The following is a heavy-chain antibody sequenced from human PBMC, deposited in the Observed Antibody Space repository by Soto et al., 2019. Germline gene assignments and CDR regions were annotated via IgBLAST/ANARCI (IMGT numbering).Heavy chain of an antibody. J-gene: IGHJ4*02. Sequence: SETLSLTCTVSGGSISSGGYYWSWIRQHPGKGLEWIGYIYYSGSTYYNPSLKSRVTISVDTSKNQFSLKLSSVTAADTAVYYCARANCTNGVCYTGDYFDYWGQGTLVTV. V-gene: IGHV4-31*03. CDR1: GGSISSGGYY. CDR3: ARANCTNGVCYTGDYFDY. D-gene: IGHD2-8*01. CDR2: IYYSGST.